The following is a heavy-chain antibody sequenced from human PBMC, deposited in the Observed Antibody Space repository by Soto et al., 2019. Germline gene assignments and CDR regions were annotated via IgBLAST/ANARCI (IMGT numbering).Heavy chain of an antibody. CDR2: ITPMFGTT. J-gene: IGHJ4*02. CDR3: AIVALSGILLGGVGS. V-gene: IGHV1-69*18. D-gene: IGHD1-20*01. CDR1: AGTFVKYA. Sequence: QVQLVQSGAEVKKPGASVKVSCKASAGTFVKYAITWVRQAPGQGLELMGTITPMFGTTYNAQKFNGRVTFTEDESTSIAFMEHIGLRSPDTAVYYCAIVALSGILLGGVGSWGQGTLVTVSS.